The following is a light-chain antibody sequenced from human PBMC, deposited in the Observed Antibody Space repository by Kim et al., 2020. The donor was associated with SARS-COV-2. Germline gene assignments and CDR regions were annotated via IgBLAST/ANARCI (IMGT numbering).Light chain of an antibody. V-gene: IGLV3-21*04. CDR3: QVWDSSSDHLV. Sequence: SYELTQPPSVSVAPGKTARITCGGNNIGSKSVHWYQQKPGQAPVLVINYDTDRPSGLPERFSGSNSGNTATLTISRVEAGEEADYYCQVWDSSSDHLVFGGGTKRTVL. CDR1: NIGSKS. CDR2: YDT. J-gene: IGLJ3*02.